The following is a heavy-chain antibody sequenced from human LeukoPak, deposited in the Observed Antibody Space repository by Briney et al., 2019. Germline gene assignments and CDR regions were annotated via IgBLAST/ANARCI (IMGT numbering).Heavy chain of an antibody. CDR3: ASRCSTTKCLINSSTTFDY. V-gene: IGHV4-34*01. Sequence: SETLSLTCAVYGGSFGGYYWSWIRQPPGKGLEWIGEINHSGNTNYNPSLKSRVTISVDTSKNQFSLKLSSVTAADTAVYYCASRCSTTKCLINSSTTFDYWGQGTLVTVSS. CDR1: GGSFGGYY. CDR2: INHSGNT. J-gene: IGHJ4*02. D-gene: IGHD2-2*01.